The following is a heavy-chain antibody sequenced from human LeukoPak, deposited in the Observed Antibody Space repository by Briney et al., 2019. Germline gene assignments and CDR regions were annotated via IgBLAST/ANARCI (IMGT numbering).Heavy chain of an antibody. CDR3: ARKCYDCTNFDY. D-gene: IGHD5-12*01. CDR2: INPNSGGT. Sequence: GASVKVSCKASGYTFTGYYMHWVRQAPGQGPERMGWINPNSGGTNYAQKFQGRVTMTRDTSISTAYMELSRLRSDDTAVYYCARKCYDCTNFDYWGQGTLVTVSS. J-gene: IGHJ4*02. V-gene: IGHV1-2*02. CDR1: GYTFTGYY.